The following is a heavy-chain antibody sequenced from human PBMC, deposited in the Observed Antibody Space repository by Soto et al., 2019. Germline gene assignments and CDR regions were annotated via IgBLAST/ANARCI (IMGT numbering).Heavy chain of an antibody. Sequence: QVQLVESGGGVVQPGRSLRLSCAASGFTFSSYGMHWVRQAPGKGLEGVAVIWYDGSNKYYADSVKGRFTISRDNSKNTLYLQMNSLRAEDTAVYYCARVCGFGETIGIDYWGQGTLVTVSS. CDR1: GFTFSSYG. J-gene: IGHJ4*02. CDR3: ARVCGFGETIGIDY. D-gene: IGHD3-10*01. CDR2: IWYDGSNK. V-gene: IGHV3-33*01.